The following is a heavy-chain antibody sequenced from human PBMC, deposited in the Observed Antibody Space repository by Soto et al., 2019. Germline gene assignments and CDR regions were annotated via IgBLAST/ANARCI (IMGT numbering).Heavy chain of an antibody. CDR1: GGSINGYY. Sequence: SETLSLTCTVSGGSINGYYWTWLRQSPTNGLEWIGYFHFSGSTKYNPSLESRLTISADTSKNQVSLKLTSATAADTAVYYCARGVGSSPPRYWGRGTLVTVSS. V-gene: IGHV4-59*01. D-gene: IGHD1-26*01. CDR2: FHFSGST. J-gene: IGHJ4*02. CDR3: ARGVGSSPPRY.